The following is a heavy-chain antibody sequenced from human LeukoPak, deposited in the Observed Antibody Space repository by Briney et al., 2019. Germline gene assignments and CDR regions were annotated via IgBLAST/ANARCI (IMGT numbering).Heavy chain of an antibody. Sequence: GGSLRLSCAASGFTFSSYAMSWVRQAPGKGLEWVSAIGASGGSTDYADSVKGRFTISRDNSKNTLYLQMNSLRAEDTAVYYCAKGTGTVTTGYYYYGMDVWGQGTTVIVSS. J-gene: IGHJ6*02. CDR1: GFTFSSYA. D-gene: IGHD4-17*01. CDR2: IGASGGST. V-gene: IGHV3-23*01. CDR3: AKGTGTVTTGYYYYGMDV.